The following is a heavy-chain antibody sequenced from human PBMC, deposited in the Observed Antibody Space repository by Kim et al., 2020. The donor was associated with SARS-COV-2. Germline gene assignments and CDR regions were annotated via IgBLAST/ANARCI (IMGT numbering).Heavy chain of an antibody. V-gene: IGHV1-18*01. D-gene: IGHD3-22*01. CDR3: ARVVNMIVVVADY. Sequence: YAQNFQDRVTMTTDTSTNTAYMELRSLRSDDTAVYYCARVVNMIVVVADYWGQGTLVTVSS. J-gene: IGHJ4*02.